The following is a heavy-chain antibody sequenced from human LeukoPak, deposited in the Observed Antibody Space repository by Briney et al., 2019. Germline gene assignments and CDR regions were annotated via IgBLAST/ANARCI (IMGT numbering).Heavy chain of an antibody. Sequence: ASVKVSCKVSGYTLTELSMHWVRQAPGKGLEWMGGFDPEDGETIYVQKFQGRVTMTEDTSTDTAYMELSSLRSEDTAVYYCATEIEGSGMHYFDYWGQGTLVTVSS. V-gene: IGHV1-24*01. D-gene: IGHD6-19*01. J-gene: IGHJ4*02. CDR3: ATEIEGSGMHYFDY. CDR2: FDPEDGET. CDR1: GYTLTELS.